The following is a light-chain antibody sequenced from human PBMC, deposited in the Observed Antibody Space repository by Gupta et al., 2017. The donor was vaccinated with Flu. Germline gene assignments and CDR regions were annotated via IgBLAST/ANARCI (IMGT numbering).Light chain of an antibody. CDR1: ASNIGNSD. Sequence: QSVLTQPPSVSAAPGQRVTISCSGGASNIGNSDVSWYQQLPGAAPKLVIYENDKRPSGIPDRFSGSKSGTSATLGITGLQTGDEADYYCGTWDSSLSSGVFGGGTKLTVL. CDR3: GTWDSSLSSGV. CDR2: END. V-gene: IGLV1-51*02. J-gene: IGLJ3*02.